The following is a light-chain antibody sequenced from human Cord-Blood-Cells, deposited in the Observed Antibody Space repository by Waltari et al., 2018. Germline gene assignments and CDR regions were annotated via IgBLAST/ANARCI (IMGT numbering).Light chain of an antibody. V-gene: IGKV4-1*01. J-gene: IGKJ2*01. CDR1: QSVLYSSNNKNY. Sequence: IVMTQSPDSLAVSLGERATIICKSSQSVLYSSNNKNYLAWYQQKPGQPPKLLIYWASTRESGVPDRFSGSGSGTDFTLTISSLQAEDVAVYYCQQYYSTPYTFGQGTKLEIK. CDR3: QQYYSTPYT. CDR2: WAS.